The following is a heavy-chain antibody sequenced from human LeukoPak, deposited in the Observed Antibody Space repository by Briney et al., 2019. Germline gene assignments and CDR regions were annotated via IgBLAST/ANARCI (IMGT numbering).Heavy chain of an antibody. J-gene: IGHJ4*02. CDR1: GFTFSGYW. D-gene: IGHD3-3*01. CDR2: INQDGSII. V-gene: IGHV3-7*01. Sequence: GGSLRLSCAASGFTFSGYWMSWVRQAPGKGLEWVANINQDGSIIHYVDSAKGRFTISRDNAKNSLYLQMNYLRAEDTALYYCTQIYYDFWNGQGGFDYWGQGTLVTVSS. CDR3: TQIYYDFWNGQGGFDY.